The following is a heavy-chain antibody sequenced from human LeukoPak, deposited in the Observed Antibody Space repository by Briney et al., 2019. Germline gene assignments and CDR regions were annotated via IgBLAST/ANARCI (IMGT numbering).Heavy chain of an antibody. CDR1: GFTFSRYA. D-gene: IGHD3-22*01. CDR3: AKLRPIGITMIVVVTHFYFDY. Sequence: GGSLRLSCAASGFTFSRYAMSWVREAPGKGLEWVSAISGSGGSTYYADSVKGRFTISRDNSKNTLYLQMNSLRAEDTAVYYCAKLRPIGITMIVVVTHFYFDYWGQGSLVTVSS. CDR2: ISGSGGST. V-gene: IGHV3-23*01. J-gene: IGHJ4*02.